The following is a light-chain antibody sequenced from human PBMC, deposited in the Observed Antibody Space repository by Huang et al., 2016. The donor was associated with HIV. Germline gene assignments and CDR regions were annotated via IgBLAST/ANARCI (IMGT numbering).Light chain of an antibody. CDR2: AAF. V-gene: IGKV1-6*01. CDR1: QDIRND. Sequence: AIQMTQSPSSLSASVGDRVTITCRASQDIRNDLAWYQQTPGRVPKLLIYAAFNLQKGVPSRCSGRGSGTDFSLTISDLRPEDFATYYCLQDYHYPSTFGLGTKLELK. CDR3: LQDYHYPST. J-gene: IGKJ2*01.